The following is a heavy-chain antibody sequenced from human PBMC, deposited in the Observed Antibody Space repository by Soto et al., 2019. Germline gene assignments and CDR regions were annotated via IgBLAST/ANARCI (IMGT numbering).Heavy chain of an antibody. CDR3: ARRRHSYPHNWFDP. J-gene: IGHJ5*02. Sequence: QLQLQESGPGLVKPSETLSLTCTVSGGSISTAGYYWGWIRQPPGKGLEWIGSIYYSGNTYYNPSLKSRVTIAVNTSKNQSTLQMSSVTAAHTALYYCARRRHSYPHNWFDPWGKGTLVTVCS. CDR2: IYYSGNT. CDR1: GGSISTAGYY. V-gene: IGHV4-39*01. D-gene: IGHD5-18*01.